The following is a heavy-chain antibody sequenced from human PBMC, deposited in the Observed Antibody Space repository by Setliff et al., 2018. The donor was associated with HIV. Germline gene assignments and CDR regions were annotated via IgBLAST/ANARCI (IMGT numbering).Heavy chain of an antibody. J-gene: IGHJ3*01. CDR3: ARGEACGGGCHYAFEL. Sequence: SETLSLTCTVSGDSISSDFYWGWIRQPPGKGLEWIASIYHSGNTYYMPSLQSRVTISVDMSKNQFSPKLNSVTAADTAVYYCARGEACGGGCHYAFELWGRGTMVTVSS. CDR1: GDSISSDFY. D-gene: IGHD2-21*02. V-gene: IGHV4-38-2*02. CDR2: IYHSGNT.